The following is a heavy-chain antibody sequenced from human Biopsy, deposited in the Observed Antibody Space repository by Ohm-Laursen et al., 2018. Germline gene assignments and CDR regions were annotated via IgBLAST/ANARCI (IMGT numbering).Heavy chain of an antibody. Sequence: PSDTLSLTCTVSGGSISSDYWSWIRQTPGKGLEWIGYIYYSGSTNYNPSLKSRVSMSVDTSKNHFSLNLTSVTAADTAVYYCARDEGLLRAFDIWGQGTLGTVSS. CDR3: ARDEGLLRAFDI. CDR2: IYYSGST. J-gene: IGHJ3*02. CDR1: GGSISSDY. D-gene: IGHD1-26*01. V-gene: IGHV4-59*12.